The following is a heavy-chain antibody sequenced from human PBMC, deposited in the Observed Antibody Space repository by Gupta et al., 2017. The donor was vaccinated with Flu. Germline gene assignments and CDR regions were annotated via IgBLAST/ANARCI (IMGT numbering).Heavy chain of an antibody. CDR1: VLTLNRYS. Sequence: EVQLLESGGGLVKPGWSMRLSCAAYVLTLNRYSMSWVRPAPRKGLEWVSAISGSSTSTYYADSGKGRLTISRDNSKNTLYLQVNSLRAEDTAVYYCAKGHHFYDSSGYYSVGYYYYGMDVWGQGTTVTVSS. CDR3: AKGHHFYDSSGYYSVGYYYYGMDV. D-gene: IGHD3-22*01. V-gene: IGHV3-23*01. CDR2: ISGSSTST. J-gene: IGHJ6*02.